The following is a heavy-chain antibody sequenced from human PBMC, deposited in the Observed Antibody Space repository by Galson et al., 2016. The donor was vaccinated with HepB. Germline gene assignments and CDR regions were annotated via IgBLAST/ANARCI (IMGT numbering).Heavy chain of an antibody. Sequence: QSGAEVKKPGESLNISCTGSGYSFTRYWIGWVRQMPGKGLEWMGIIYPGDSDTRYSPSFQGQVTISADKSMSTAYLQWSSLKASDTAMYYCARHRFGYSYGGPDAFDIWGQGTTVTVSS. D-gene: IGHD5-18*01. J-gene: IGHJ3*02. CDR3: ARHRFGYSYGGPDAFDI. CDR2: IYPGDSDT. V-gene: IGHV5-51*01. CDR1: GYSFTRYW.